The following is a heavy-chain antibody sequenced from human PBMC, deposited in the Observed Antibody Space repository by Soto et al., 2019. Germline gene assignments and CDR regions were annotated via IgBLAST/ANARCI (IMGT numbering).Heavy chain of an antibody. V-gene: IGHV4-4*02. D-gene: IGHD3-16*01. Sequence: SETLSLTCGVSGDSISSINWWIWVRQPPGKGLQWIGEVYHTGTTNYNPSLKSRVTISVDKSQNHFSLNVTSVTAADTAVYYCARLHYDYVWGSPQYYFDYWGQGTLVTVSS. CDR2: VYHTGTT. CDR1: GDSISSINW. CDR3: ARLHYDYVWGSPQYYFDY. J-gene: IGHJ4*02.